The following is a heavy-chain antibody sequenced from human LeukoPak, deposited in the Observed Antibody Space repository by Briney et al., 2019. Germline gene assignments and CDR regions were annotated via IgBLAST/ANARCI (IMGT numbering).Heavy chain of an antibody. V-gene: IGHV3-48*03. CDR3: ARDRAFGEGINWFDP. D-gene: IGHD3-10*01. CDR1: TFTLIGCE. Sequence: GASLRLSCSASTFTLIGCEMDWVRQTPGKGLEWLAYISDSGSTFFYASFVRGRFTISRDNAKNTLYQQMTALRVEDTGLYFCARDRAFGEGINWFDPWGQGTLVTVSS. J-gene: IGHJ5*02. CDR2: ISDSGSTF.